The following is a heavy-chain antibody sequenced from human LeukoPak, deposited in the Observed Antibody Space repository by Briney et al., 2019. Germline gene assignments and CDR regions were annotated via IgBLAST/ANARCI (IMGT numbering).Heavy chain of an antibody. V-gene: IGHV3-53*01. CDR1: GFTVSSNY. D-gene: IGHD2-8*01. CDR3: ARGKNGVWHSHGYYYYYYGMDV. J-gene: IGHJ6*02. Sequence: GGSLRLSCAASGFTVSSNYMSWVRQAPGKGLEWVSVIYSGGSTYYADSVKGRFTISRDNSKNTLYLQMNSLRAEDTAVYYCARGKNGVWHSHGYYYYYYGMDVWGQGTTVTVSS. CDR2: IYSGGST.